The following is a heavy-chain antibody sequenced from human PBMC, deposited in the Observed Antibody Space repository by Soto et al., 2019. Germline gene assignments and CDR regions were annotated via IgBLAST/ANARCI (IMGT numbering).Heavy chain of an antibody. Sequence: ASAKASCKASGYTYTNYDINWVRQETEQGLEWMGWMNPNNGDTGYAQKFQGRVTMTRNTSISTAYMELGSLRSEDTALYYCARMAREDSGYVVWFDPWGQGTLVTVSS. J-gene: IGHJ5*02. V-gene: IGHV1-8*01. CDR1: GYTYTNYD. CDR2: MNPNNGDT. CDR3: ARMAREDSGYVVWFDP. D-gene: IGHD5-12*01.